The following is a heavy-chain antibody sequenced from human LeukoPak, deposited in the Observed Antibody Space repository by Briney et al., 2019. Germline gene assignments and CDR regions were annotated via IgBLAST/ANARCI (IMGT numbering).Heavy chain of an antibody. CDR1: GFTFSTYS. CDR3: ARDHRWGFDY. J-gene: IGHJ4*02. V-gene: IGHV3-48*01. D-gene: IGHD7-27*01. Sequence: GGSLRLSCAVSGFTFSTYSVNWVRQAPGKGLEWVSYIRNSSSTIWYADSVKGRFTISSDNAKSSLYLEMNSLRAEDTAVYFCARDHRWGFDYWGQGTLVTVSS. CDR2: IRNSSSTI.